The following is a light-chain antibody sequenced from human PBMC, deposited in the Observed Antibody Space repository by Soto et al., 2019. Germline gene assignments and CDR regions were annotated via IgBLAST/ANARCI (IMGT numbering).Light chain of an antibody. CDR2: DNN. CDR1: SSNIGNNY. J-gene: IGLJ2*01. Sequence: QSVLTQPPSVSAAPGQKVTISCSGTSSNIGNNYVSWYQQLPGTAPKLLIYDNNKRPSGIPDRFSGSKSGTSATLGITGLQTGDEADYYCGTWDSSLIAGFKFGGGTKLTVL. CDR3: GTWDSSLIAGFK. V-gene: IGLV1-51*01.